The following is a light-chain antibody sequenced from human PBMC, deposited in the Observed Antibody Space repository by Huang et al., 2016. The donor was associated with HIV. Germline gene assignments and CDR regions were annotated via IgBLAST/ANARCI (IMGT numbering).Light chain of an antibody. CDR3: QQLHTYPIT. CDR2: GAS. Sequence: QLTQSPPSLSASVGDTIIISCRASQDIGTSLAWYQQKTGRAPKLLISGASTLQTGVPSRFSGESAGTCVTLFSTGLQPEDFATYYCQQLHTYPITFGQGTRLDIK. CDR1: QDIGTS. V-gene: IGKV1-13*02. J-gene: IGKJ5*01.